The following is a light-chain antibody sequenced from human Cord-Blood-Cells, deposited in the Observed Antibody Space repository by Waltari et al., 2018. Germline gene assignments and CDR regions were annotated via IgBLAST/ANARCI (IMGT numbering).Light chain of an antibody. J-gene: IGLJ2*01. CDR3: QSYDSSLSGSV. V-gene: IGLV1-40*01. Sequence: QSVLTQPPSVSGAPGQRVTISCTGSSPNIGAGYDVHWYPQLPGTAPNLLIYGNSNRPSGVPDRFSGSKSGTSASLAITGLQAEDEADYYCQSYDSSLSGSVFGGGTKLTVL. CDR2: GNS. CDR1: SPNIGAGYD.